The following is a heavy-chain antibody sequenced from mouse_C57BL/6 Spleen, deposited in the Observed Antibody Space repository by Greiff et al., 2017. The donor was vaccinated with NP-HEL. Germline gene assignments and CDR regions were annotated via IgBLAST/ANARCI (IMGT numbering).Heavy chain of an antibody. Sequence: EVKLVESGGGLVKPGGSLKLSCAASGFTFSSYAMSWVRQTPEKRLEWVATISDGGSYTYYPDNVKGRFTISRDNAKNNLYLQMSHLKSEDTAMYYCARDRGYGSSSFDYWGQGTTRTVSS. CDR2: ISDGGSYT. J-gene: IGHJ2*01. D-gene: IGHD1-1*01. CDR1: GFTFSSYA. CDR3: ARDRGYGSSSFDY. V-gene: IGHV5-4*01.